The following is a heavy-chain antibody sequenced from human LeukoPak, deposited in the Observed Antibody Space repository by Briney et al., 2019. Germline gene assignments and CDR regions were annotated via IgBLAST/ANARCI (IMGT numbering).Heavy chain of an antibody. CDR2: INHSGST. V-gene: IGHV4-34*01. CDR1: GGSFSGYY. J-gene: IGHJ3*02. Sequence: PSETLSLTCAVYGGSFSGYYWSWIRQPPGKGLEWIGEINHSGSTNYNPSLTSRVTISGDTSKNQFSLKLSSVTAADTAVYYCARGRRRIQLWTRDAFDIWGQGTMVTVSS. D-gene: IGHD5-18*01. CDR3: ARGRRRIQLWTRDAFDI.